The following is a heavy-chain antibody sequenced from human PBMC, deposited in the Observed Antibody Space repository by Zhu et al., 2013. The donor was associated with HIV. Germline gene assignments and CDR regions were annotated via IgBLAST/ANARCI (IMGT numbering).Heavy chain of an antibody. J-gene: IGHJ4*02. CDR2: INPNYGGT. CDR1: GDAFTGYH. Sequence: QVQLVQSGPEVKKPGASVKVSCKASGDAFTGYHMHWVRQAPGQGLEWMGWINPNYGGTKYAPKFQGRVTLTRDTSISTGYMELSGLKHDDTAVYYCASDLIASHRSDFWGQGTLVTVSS. D-gene: IGHD6-6*01. V-gene: IGHV1-2*02. CDR3: ASDLIASHRSDF.